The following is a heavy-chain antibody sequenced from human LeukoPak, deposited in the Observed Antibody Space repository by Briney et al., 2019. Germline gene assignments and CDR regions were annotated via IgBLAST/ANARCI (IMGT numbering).Heavy chain of an antibody. CDR1: GDSISGYY. D-gene: IGHD3-9*01. CDR2: IHSSGTT. Sequence: SETLSLTCTVSGDSISGYYYNWIRQSPGKGLEWIGFIHSSGTTEYIPSLRGRVTLSVATSKNQLPLKLTSVTAADTAVYYCARLTSTPAGSYHYHYIHVWGKGTTVTVSS. J-gene: IGHJ6*03. CDR3: ARLTSTPAGSYHYHYIHV. V-gene: IGHV4-4*09.